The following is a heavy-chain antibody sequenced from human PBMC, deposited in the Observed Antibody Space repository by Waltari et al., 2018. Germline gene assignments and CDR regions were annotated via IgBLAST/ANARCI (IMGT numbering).Heavy chain of an antibody. CDR2: IYTSGST. CDR3: AREPRGRYYDKGDY. Sequence: QVQLQESGPGLVKPSQTLSLTCTVSGGSISSGSYYLCWIRQPAEKGLEWIGRIYTSGSTNYNPSLKSRVTISVDTSKNQFSLKLSSVTAADTAVYYCAREPRGRYYDKGDYWGQGTLVTVSS. J-gene: IGHJ4*02. V-gene: IGHV4-61*02. CDR1: GGSISSGSYY. D-gene: IGHD3-22*01.